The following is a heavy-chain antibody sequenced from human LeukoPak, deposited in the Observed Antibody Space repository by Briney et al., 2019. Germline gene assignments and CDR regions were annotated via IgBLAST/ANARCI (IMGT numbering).Heavy chain of an antibody. CDR1: GFTFDDYT. CDR2: ISWDGGST. V-gene: IGHV3-43*01. J-gene: IGHJ5*02. D-gene: IGHD3-3*01. Sequence: GGSLRLSCAASGFTFDDYTMHWVRQAPGKGLEWVSLISWDGGSTYYADSVKGRFTISRDNSKNSLYLQMNSLRTEDTALYYCAKDSYDFWSGLLFNGWFDPWGQGTLVTASS. CDR3: AKDSYDFWSGLLFNGWFDP.